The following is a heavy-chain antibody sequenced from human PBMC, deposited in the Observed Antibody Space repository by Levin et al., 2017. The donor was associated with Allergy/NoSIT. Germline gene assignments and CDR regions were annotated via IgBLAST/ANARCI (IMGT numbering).Heavy chain of an antibody. Sequence: AGGSLRLSCAATGFTFSSYAMHWVRQAPGKGLEWVAVISYDGSNKYYADSVKGRFTISRDNSKNTLYLQMNSLRAEDTAVYYCARSTPPGIAAAGTDYWGQGTLVTVSS. V-gene: IGHV3-30*04. J-gene: IGHJ4*02. CDR3: ARSTPPGIAAAGTDY. CDR1: GFTFSSYA. CDR2: ISYDGSNK. D-gene: IGHD6-13*01.